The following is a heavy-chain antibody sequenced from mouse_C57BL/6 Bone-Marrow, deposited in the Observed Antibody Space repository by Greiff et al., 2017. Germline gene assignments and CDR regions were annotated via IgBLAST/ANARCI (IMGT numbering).Heavy chain of an antibody. CDR1: GFNIKDDY. D-gene: IGHD1-1*02. CDR3: TTKGGRYFDV. V-gene: IGHV14-4*01. Sequence: VQLQQSGAELVRPGASVKLSCTASGFNIKDDYMHWVKQRPEQGLEWIGWIDPENGDTEYASKFQGKATITADTASNTAYLQLSSLTSEDTAVYSCTTKGGRYFDVWGTGTTVTVSS. CDR2: IDPENGDT. J-gene: IGHJ1*03.